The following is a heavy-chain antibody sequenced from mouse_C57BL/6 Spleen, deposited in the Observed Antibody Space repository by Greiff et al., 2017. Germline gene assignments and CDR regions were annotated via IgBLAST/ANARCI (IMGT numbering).Heavy chain of an antibody. CDR1: GYTFTDYY. D-gene: IGHD1-1*01. CDR2: INPNNGGT. V-gene: IGHV1-26*01. J-gene: IGHJ4*01. Sequence: EVQLQQSGPELVKPGASVKISCKASGYTFTDYYMNWVKQSHGKSLEWIGDINPNNGGTSYNQKFKGKATLTVDKSSSTAYMELLSLTSEDSAVYYCARDYGSRGAIYSMDYWGQRTSVTVAS. CDR3: ARDYGSRGAIYSMDY.